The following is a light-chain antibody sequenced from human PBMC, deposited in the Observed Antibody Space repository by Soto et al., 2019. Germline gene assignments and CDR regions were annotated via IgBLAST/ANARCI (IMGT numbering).Light chain of an antibody. J-gene: IGKJ1*01. CDR2: GAS. Sequence: EIVLTQSPGTLSLSPGEKATLSCRASQSVSNNYLAWYQQKPGQAPRLLIYGASSRATGIPDRFSGSGAGTDFTLTISRLETEDLALYYCQQYLTSPTWTFGQGTKVEI. V-gene: IGKV3-20*01. CDR1: QSVSNNY. CDR3: QQYLTSPTWT.